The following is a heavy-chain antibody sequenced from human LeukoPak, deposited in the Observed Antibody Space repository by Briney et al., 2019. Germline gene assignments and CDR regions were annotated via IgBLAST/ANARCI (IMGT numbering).Heavy chain of an antibody. Sequence: SETLSLTCTVSGGSISSYYWSWIRQAPGKELEWIGYIYYTGSTNYNPSLKSRVTTSVDTSKNQFSLKLSSVTAADTAVYYCAGEGAFYSGFDYWGQGTLVTVSS. J-gene: IGHJ4*02. CDR3: AGEGAFYSGFDY. V-gene: IGHV4-59*12. D-gene: IGHD3-3*02. CDR1: GGSISSYY. CDR2: IYYTGST.